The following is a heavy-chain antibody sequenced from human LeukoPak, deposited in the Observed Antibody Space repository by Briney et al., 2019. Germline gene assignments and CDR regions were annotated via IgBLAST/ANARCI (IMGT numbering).Heavy chain of an antibody. V-gene: IGHV4-39*01. CDR1: GGSISSSSYY. D-gene: IGHD3-22*01. Sequence: SETLSLTCTVSGGSISSSSYYWGWIRQPPGKGLEWIGSIYYSGSAYYNPSLKSRVTISVDTSKNQFSLKLSSVTAADTAVYYCARQERYYYDSSGYYRSDYFDYWGQGTLVTVSS. CDR3: ARQERYYYDSSGYYRSDYFDY. J-gene: IGHJ4*02. CDR2: IYYSGSA.